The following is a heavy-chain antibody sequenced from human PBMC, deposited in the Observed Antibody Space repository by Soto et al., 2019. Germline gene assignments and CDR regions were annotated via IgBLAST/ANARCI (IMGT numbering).Heavy chain of an antibody. V-gene: IGHV4-59*08. CDR1: GGSISNFY. J-gene: IGHJ6*02. CDR3: ARHKAAGSGRGGMGV. Sequence: QVPLQESGPGLVKPSETLSLTCTVSGGSISNFYWTWIRQPPGKGLEWIGNVHYSGSTNYNPSVKSRAATSVDPAKHQLSLTRSSVTAADTAVYYCARHKAAGSGRGGMGVWGQGTTVTVSS. CDR2: VHYSGST. D-gene: IGHD6-25*01.